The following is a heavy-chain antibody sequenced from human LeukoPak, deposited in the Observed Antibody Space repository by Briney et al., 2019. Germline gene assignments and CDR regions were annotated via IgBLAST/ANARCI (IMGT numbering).Heavy chain of an antibody. D-gene: IGHD5-18*01. CDR2: INPSGGST. J-gene: IGHJ4*02. V-gene: IGHV1-46*01. Sequence: ASVKVSCKASGYTFTSYYMHWVRQAPGQGLEWMGIINPSGGSTSYAQKFQGRVTMTRDTSTSTVYMELSSLRSEDTAVYYCARGLTTPDGYSYGYDYWGQGTLVTVSS. CDR3: ARGLTTPDGYSYGYDY. CDR1: GYTFTSYY.